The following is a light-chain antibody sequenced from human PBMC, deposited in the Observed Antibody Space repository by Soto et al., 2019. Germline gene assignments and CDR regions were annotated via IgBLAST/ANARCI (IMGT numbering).Light chain of an antibody. CDR3: KQSYSLPN. J-gene: IGKJ5*01. Sequence: DLQMTQSPSSLSASVVAIVTIACRASQGISNDLGWYQQKPGKAPNRLIYAASSLQSGVPSRFSGSGSGTDFTLTISSLQPEDFATYYCKQSYSLPNFGKGKRLEIK. CDR1: QGISND. CDR2: AAS. V-gene: IGKV1-17*01.